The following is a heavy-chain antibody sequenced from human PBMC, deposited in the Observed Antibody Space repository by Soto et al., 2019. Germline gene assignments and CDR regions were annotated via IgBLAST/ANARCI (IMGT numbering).Heavy chain of an antibody. CDR3: ARDVPTVEGNYGYLMDL. J-gene: IGHJ6*01. D-gene: IGHD5-18*01. V-gene: IGHV3-30-3*01. CDR1: GFAFNEYA. CDR2: IARDGGSE. Sequence: QVQLVQSGGGVVQPGRSLRLSCAASGFAFNEYALHWVRQAPGKGLEWVAVIARDGGSEYYGKSGKGRFTISRDKSRNMLYLQMNSLRSEDTAVYFCARDVPTVEGNYGYLMDLWGQGTSVIVSS.